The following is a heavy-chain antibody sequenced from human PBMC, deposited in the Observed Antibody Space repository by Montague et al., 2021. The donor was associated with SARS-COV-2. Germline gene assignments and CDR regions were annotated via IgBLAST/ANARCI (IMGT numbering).Heavy chain of an antibody. CDR3: ARAVTTGIDWFDP. CDR1: SGSISSHY. D-gene: IGHD4-17*01. Sequence: SETLSLTCTVSSGSISSHYWSWIRQPPGKGLEWIGYVNYGGSTNYNPYLKSRVSISLDTSKNQFSLRLNSVTAADTAVYYCARAVTTGIDWFDPWGQGTLVIVSS. V-gene: IGHV4-59*11. J-gene: IGHJ5*02. CDR2: VNYGGST.